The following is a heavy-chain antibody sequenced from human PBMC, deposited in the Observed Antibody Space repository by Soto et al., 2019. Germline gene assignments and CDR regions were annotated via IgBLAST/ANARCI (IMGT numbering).Heavy chain of an antibody. V-gene: IGHV4-38-2*01. J-gene: IGHJ4*02. D-gene: IGHD3-16*01. CDR1: GYSISSGYY. Sequence: KTSETLSLTCAVSGYSISSGYYWGWIRQPPGKGLEWIGSIYHSGSTYYNPSLKSRVTISVDTSKNQFSLKLSSVTAADTAVYYCARANDYVWGSQPAFDYWGQGTLVTVSS. CDR2: IYHSGST. CDR3: ARANDYVWGSQPAFDY.